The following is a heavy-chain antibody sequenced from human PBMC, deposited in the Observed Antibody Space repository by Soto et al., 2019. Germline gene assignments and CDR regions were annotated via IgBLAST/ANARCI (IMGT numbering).Heavy chain of an antibody. J-gene: IGHJ5*02. CDR1: GGSISSTKHY. V-gene: IGHV4-39*01. Sequence: SETLSLTCTVSGGSISSTKHYWGWIRQPPGKGLEWIGSIYYSGGTYYNPSLKSRVTISVDTSKNQFSLKLSSVTAADRAVYYCATLVAKYGSSSGRFDPWGQGTLVTVSS. CDR2: IYYSGGT. CDR3: ATLVAKYGSSSGRFDP. D-gene: IGHD6-6*01.